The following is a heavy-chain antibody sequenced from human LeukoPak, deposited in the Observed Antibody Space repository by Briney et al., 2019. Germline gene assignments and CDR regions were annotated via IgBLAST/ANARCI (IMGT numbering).Heavy chain of an antibody. CDR3: ARGHSSYWYNCFDP. D-gene: IGHD3-22*01. Sequence: ASVKVSCKASGCTFISYGMSWLRQAPGQGLEWMGWISPNNGNTNYAEKFQGRVTMTTDTSTSTVFMELRSLTSDDTAVYYCARGHSSYWYNCFDPWGQGTLVTVSS. J-gene: IGHJ5*02. V-gene: IGHV1-18*01. CDR2: ISPNNGNT. CDR1: GCTFISYG.